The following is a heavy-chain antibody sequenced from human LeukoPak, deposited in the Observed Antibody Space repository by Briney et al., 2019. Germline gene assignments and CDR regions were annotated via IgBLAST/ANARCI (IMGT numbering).Heavy chain of an antibody. CDR3: ARAHVGAGLAFDI. CDR2: ISIAGDT. J-gene: IGHJ3*02. CDR1: GFTFSSYD. V-gene: IGHV3-13*01. Sequence: PGGSLRLSCAASGFTFSSYDMHWVRHAAGKGLEWVSAISIAGDTYYPDSVKGRFTISRENAKNSFYLQMNSLRAGDTAVYYCARAHVGAGLAFDIWGQGTMVTVSS. D-gene: IGHD1-26*01.